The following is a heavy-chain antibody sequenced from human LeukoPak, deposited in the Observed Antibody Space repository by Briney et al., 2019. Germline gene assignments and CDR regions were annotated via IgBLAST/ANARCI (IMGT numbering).Heavy chain of an antibody. J-gene: IGHJ4*02. D-gene: IGHD1-26*01. V-gene: IGHV3-48*03. CDR1: GFTFSSYE. CDR3: AKNRFRGSGSYYPFDY. CDR2: ISSSGSTI. Sequence: GGSLRLSCAASGFTFSSYEMNWVRQAPGKGLEWVSYISSSGSTIYYADSVKGRFTISRDNAKNSLYLQMNSLRAEDTAVYYCAKNRFRGSGSYYPFDYWGQGTLVTVSS.